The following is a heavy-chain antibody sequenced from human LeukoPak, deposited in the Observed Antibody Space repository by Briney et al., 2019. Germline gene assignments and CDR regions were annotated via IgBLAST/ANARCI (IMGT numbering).Heavy chain of an antibody. V-gene: IGHV3-30*02. J-gene: IGHJ6*03. CDR2: IRYDGSNK. CDR3: ARRIGYYYYYYMDV. Sequence: GGSLRLSCAASGFTFSSYGMHWVRQAPGKGLEWVAFIRYDGSNKYYADSVKGRFTISRDNSKNTLYLQMNSLRAEDTAVYYCARRIGYYYYYYMDVWGKGTTVTVSS. CDR1: GFTFSSYG.